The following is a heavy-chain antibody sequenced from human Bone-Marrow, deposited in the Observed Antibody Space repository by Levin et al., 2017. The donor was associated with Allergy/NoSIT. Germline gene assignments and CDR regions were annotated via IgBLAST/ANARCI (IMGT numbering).Heavy chain of an antibody. V-gene: IGHV1-2*02. J-gene: IGHJ3*01. CDR2: INPNSGGA. CDR1: GYTFTGNY. CDR3: AKEGGAFEL. Sequence: ASVKVSCKASGYTFTGNYLHWVRQAPGQGLEWMGWINPNSGGANYAQEFQGRVTMTRDTSISTAYMELSSLKSDDTAVYYCAKEGGAFELWGQGTMVTVSS.